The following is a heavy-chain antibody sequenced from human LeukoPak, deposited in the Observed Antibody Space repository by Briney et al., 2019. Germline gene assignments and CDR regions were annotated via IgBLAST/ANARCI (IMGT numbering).Heavy chain of an antibody. J-gene: IGHJ4*02. V-gene: IGHV4-39*01. D-gene: IGHD3-3*01. Sequence: SETLSLTCTVSGVSISSSSYYWGWIRQPPGKGLEWIGSIYYSGSTYYNPSLKSRVTISVDTSKNQFSLKLSSVTAADTAVYYCARAPYDFWSGYYFDYWGQGTLVTVSS. CDR2: IYYSGST. CDR1: GVSISSSSYY. CDR3: ARAPYDFWSGYYFDY.